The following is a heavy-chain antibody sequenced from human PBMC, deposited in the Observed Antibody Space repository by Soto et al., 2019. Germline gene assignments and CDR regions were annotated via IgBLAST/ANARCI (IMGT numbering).Heavy chain of an antibody. J-gene: IGHJ6*02. CDR3: AREDDGGDSLDV. CDR1: GDSISSDYYH. CDR2: IHHSGSI. V-gene: IGHV4-30-4*08. Sequence: QVQLQQSGPGLVKPSQTLSLTCTVSGDSISSDYYHWTWIRQSPGKGLEWIGYIHHSGSILYNPSLKSRVTISVDTSKNQFSLHPTSVTAADTAVYFCAREDDGGDSLDVWGQGTMVTVSS. D-gene: IGHD2-21*02.